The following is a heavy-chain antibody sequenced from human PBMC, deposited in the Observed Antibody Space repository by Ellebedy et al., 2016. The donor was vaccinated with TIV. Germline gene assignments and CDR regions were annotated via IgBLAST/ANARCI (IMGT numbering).Heavy chain of an antibody. CDR3: ARRSTDFAFDS. CDR1: GFTFSTYP. D-gene: IGHD3/OR15-3a*01. CDR2: ISANGGTT. V-gene: IGHV3-23*01. Sequence: PGGSLRLSCAASGFTFSTYPMNWVRQAPGTGLEWVSIISANGGTTYYADSVKGRFTISRDNSKNTLCLQMSSLRAEDTAVYFCARRSTDFAFDSWGQGTLVTVSS. J-gene: IGHJ4*02.